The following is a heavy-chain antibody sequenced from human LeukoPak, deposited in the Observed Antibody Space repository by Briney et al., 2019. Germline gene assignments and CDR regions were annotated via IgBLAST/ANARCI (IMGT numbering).Heavy chain of an antibody. D-gene: IGHD1-26*01. CDR2: INHSGST. V-gene: IGHV4-34*01. CDR3: ARRSVGARPYYFDY. J-gene: IGHJ4*02. Sequence: SETLSLTCAVYGGSFSGYYCSWIRQPPGKGLEWIGEINHSGSTNYNPSLKSRVTISVDTSKNQFSLKLSSVTAADTAVYYCARRSVGARPYYFDYWGQGTLVTVSS. CDR1: GGSFSGYY.